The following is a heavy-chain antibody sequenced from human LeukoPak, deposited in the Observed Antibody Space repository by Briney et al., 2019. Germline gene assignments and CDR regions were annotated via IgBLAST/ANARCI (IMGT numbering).Heavy chain of an antibody. D-gene: IGHD4-17*01. Sequence: PSETLSLTCTVSGGSISSYYWSWIRQPPGKGLEWIGYIYYSGSTNYNPSLKSRVTISVDTSKNQFSLKLSSVTAADTAVYYCARDYGDYWYYFDYWGQGTLVTVSS. CDR1: GGSISSYY. CDR2: IYYSGST. CDR3: ARDYGDYWYYFDY. V-gene: IGHV4-59*01. J-gene: IGHJ4*02.